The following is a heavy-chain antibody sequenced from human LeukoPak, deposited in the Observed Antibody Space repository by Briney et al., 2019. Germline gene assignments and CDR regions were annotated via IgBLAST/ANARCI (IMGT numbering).Heavy chain of an antibody. CDR1: GGSLSGYY. CDR2: INYSGNT. CDR3: ARRGTAYCRGGNCYSDKYFDY. Sequence: PSETLSLTCAVYGGSLSGYYWTWIRQTPGKGLEWIGEINYSGNTNYNRSLKSRVTISADTSKNQFSLRLSSVTAADTAVYYCARRGTAYCRGGNCYSDKYFDYWGREPRSPSPQ. J-gene: IGHJ4*02. V-gene: IGHV4-34*01. D-gene: IGHD2-15*01.